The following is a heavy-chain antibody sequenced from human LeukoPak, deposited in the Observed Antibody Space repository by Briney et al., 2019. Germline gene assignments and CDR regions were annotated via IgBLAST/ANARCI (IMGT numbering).Heavy chain of an antibody. J-gene: IGHJ6*02. CDR2: FDPEDGET. CDR3: ATPSMVRGAGDYYYGMDV. D-gene: IGHD3-10*01. V-gene: IGHV1-24*01. CDR1: GYTFTGYY. Sequence: ASVKVSCKASGYTFTGYYMHWVRQAPGKGLEWMGGFDPEDGETIYAQKFQGRVTMTEDTSTDTAYMELSSLRSEDTAVYYCATPSMVRGAGDYYYGMDVWGQGTTVTVSS.